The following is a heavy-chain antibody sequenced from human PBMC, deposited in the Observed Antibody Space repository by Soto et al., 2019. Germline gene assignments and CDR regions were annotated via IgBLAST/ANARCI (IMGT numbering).Heavy chain of an antibody. J-gene: IGHJ4*02. CDR2: IYWDDDK. V-gene: IGHV2-5*02. CDR3: AHAGDYDLLTFDH. Sequence: QITLKESGPTLVSPAQTLTLTCDFSGFSLSTYHMGVAWIRQPPGKALEWLALIYWDDDKRYSPSLKDRLAISKDTSINQVVLTITNMDPGDTATYFCAHAGDYDLLTFDHWGPGTLVTVSS. D-gene: IGHD4-17*01. CDR1: GFSLSTYHMG.